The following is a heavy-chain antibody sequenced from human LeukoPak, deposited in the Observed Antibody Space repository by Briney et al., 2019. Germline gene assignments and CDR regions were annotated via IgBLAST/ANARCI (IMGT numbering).Heavy chain of an antibody. CDR3: AKSGYGMDV. D-gene: IGHD3-10*01. V-gene: IGHV3-9*01. Sequence: PGGSLRLSCAASGFTFSSYAMSWVRQAPGKGLEWVSGISWNSGSIGYADSVKGRFTISRDNAKNSLYLQMNSLRAEDTALYYCAKSGYGMDVWGQGTTVTVSS. CDR2: ISWNSGSI. CDR1: GFTFSSYA. J-gene: IGHJ6*02.